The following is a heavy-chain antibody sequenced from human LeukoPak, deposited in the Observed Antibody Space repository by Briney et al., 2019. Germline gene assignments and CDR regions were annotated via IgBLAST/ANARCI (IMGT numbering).Heavy chain of an antibody. CDR1: GFTFNAYS. CDR2: ISDDGNNE. D-gene: IGHD6-19*01. CDR3: ARGPRRDGSGWNWGPKKRPYSYYNMDV. Sequence: GGSLRLSCVGSGFTFNAYSMLWVRRPPGKGLEWVAFISDDGNNEYSAASLKDRLIISRDNSRNTLYLQMDSLRPEDTAIFYCARGPRRDGSGWNWGPKKRPYSYYNMDVWGQGATVTVSS. V-gene: IGHV3-30-3*01. J-gene: IGHJ6*03.